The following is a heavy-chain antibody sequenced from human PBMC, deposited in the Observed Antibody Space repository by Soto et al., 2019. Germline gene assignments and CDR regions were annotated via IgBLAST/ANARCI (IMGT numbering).Heavy chain of an antibody. D-gene: IGHD2-15*01. Sequence: QVQLVQSGAEVKKPGSSVKVSCKASGGTFSSYAISWVRQAPGQGLEWMGGIIPIFGTANYAQKFQGRVTITADESTSIAYRELSSMRSEDTAVYCCARDEGGKSYYYGMDVWGQGTTVTVSS. J-gene: IGHJ6*02. V-gene: IGHV1-69*01. CDR2: IIPIFGTA. CDR1: GGTFSSYA. CDR3: ARDEGGKSYYYGMDV.